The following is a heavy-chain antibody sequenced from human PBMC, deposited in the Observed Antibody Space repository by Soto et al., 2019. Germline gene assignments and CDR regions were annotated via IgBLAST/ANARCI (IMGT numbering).Heavy chain of an antibody. V-gene: IGHV3-15*01. CDR3: TTLSPAARGV. CDR2: IKTKTSGGTT. CDR1: GFTFSNAW. J-gene: IGHJ6*03. Sequence: PGGSLRLSCAASGFTFSNAWMAWVRQAPGMGLEWVGRIKTKTSGGTTDYAAPVKGRFAVSRDDSKNTLYLQMNSLKTEDTAVYYCTTLSPAARGVWGKGTTVTVS.